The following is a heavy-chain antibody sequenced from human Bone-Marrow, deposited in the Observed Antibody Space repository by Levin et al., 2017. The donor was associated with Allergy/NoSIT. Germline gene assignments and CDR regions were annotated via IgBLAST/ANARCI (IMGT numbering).Heavy chain of an antibody. CDR3: ARPGYDSSGFHWGYVS. Sequence: SQTLSLTCTVSGGSVSTSYWSWIRQPPGKGLEWIGNIYYSGSSNYNPSLKSRVTISLDTSKNQFSLRLSSVTAADTAVYYCARPGYDSSGFHWGYVSWGQGTLVTVSS. V-gene: IGHV4-59*08. CDR1: GGSVSTSY. D-gene: IGHD3-22*01. J-gene: IGHJ5*02. CDR2: IYYSGSS.